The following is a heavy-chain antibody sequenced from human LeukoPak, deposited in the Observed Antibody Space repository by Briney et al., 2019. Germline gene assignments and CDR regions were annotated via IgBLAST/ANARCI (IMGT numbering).Heavy chain of an antibody. CDR1: GGSISSYY. CDR3: ARDAYSSSWYFDY. Sequence: PSETLSLTCTVSGGSISSYYWSWIRQPAGKGLEWIWRIYTSGSTNYNPALKGRVTMSVDTSKNQFSLKLSSVTAADTAVYYCARDAYSSSWYFDYWGQGTLVTVSS. CDR2: IYTSGST. V-gene: IGHV4-4*07. J-gene: IGHJ4*02. D-gene: IGHD6-13*01.